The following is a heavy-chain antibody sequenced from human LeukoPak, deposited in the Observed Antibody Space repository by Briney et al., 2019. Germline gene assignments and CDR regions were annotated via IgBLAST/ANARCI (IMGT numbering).Heavy chain of an antibody. J-gene: IGHJ4*02. CDR2: IKSKTDGGTT. V-gene: IGHV3-15*01. D-gene: IGHD4-17*01. Sequence: GGSLRLSCAASGFTFSNAWMSWVRQAPGKGLEWVGRIKSKTDGGTTDYAAPVKGRFTISRDDSKNTLFLQMNSLKTEDTAVYYCTTIYTVTTPSFDYWGQGTLVTVSS. CDR3: TTIYTVTTPSFDY. CDR1: GFTFSNAW.